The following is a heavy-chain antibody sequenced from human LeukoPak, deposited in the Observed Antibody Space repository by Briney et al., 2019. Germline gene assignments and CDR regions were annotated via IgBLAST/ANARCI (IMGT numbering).Heavy chain of an antibody. Sequence: SLRLSCVAAGFSFDGYAMHWVRQVPGKGLEWVSGISWNSGSIDYADSVKGRFTISRDSAQNSLYLQMNSLRAEDTALYYCAKDRTSQIIGDNWFDPWGQGTLVTVSS. J-gene: IGHJ5*02. V-gene: IGHV3-9*01. CDR2: ISWNSGSI. D-gene: IGHD2-2*01. CDR3: AKDRTSQIIGDNWFDP. CDR1: GFSFDGYA.